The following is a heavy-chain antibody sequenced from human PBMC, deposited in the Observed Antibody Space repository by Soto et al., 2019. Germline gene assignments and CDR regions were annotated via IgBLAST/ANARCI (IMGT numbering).Heavy chain of an antibody. CDR2: IYYSGKT. CDR3: ARHGSY. J-gene: IGHJ4*02. V-gene: IGHV4-59*08. Sequence: PSATLSITCTVSGGSISSYYWSWIRQPPGKGLEWIGTIYYSGKTYYHPALKSRVTISVDTSNNRFSLKLSSVTAADTAVYYCARHGSYWGQGTLVTVSS. CDR1: GGSISSYY.